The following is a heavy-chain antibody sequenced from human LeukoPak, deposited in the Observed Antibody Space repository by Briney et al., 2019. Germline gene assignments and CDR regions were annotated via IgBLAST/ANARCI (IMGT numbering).Heavy chain of an antibody. CDR1: GYTFTNYG. CDR3: ARVGRSYYDFWSGYYHLVDY. Sequence: ASVKVSCKASGYTFTNYGISWVRQAPGQGLEWMGWISAYNGNTNYAQKLQGRVTMTTDTSTSTAYMELRSLRSDDTAVYYCARVGRSYYDFWSGYYHLVDYWGQGTLVTVSS. D-gene: IGHD3-3*01. CDR2: ISAYNGNT. V-gene: IGHV1-18*01. J-gene: IGHJ4*02.